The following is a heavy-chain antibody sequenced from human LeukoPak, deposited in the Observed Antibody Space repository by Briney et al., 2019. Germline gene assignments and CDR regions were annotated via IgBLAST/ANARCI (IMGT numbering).Heavy chain of an antibody. D-gene: IGHD3-22*01. CDR3: AKDRMIVVVITLFDY. CDR1: GFTFSSYA. V-gene: IGHV3-23*01. CDR2: ISGSGGST. J-gene: IGHJ4*02. Sequence: GGSLRLSCAASGFTFSSYAMSWVRQAPGKGLEWVSAISGSGGSTYYADSVKGRFTISRDNSKDTLYLQMNSLRAEDTAVYYCAKDRMIVVVITLFDYWGQGTLVTVSS.